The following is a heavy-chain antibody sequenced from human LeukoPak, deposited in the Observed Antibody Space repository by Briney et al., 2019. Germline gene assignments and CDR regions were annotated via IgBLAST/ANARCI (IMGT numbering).Heavy chain of an antibody. J-gene: IGHJ4*02. CDR2: INSDASST. D-gene: IGHD6-13*01. CDR1: GFTFSDYW. CDR3: ARGRSSSSWYYDY. V-gene: IGHV3-74*01. Sequence: PGGSLRLSCAASGFTFSDYWMHWVRQAPGKGLVWVSHINSDASSTSYADSVKGRFTISRDNAKNTVYLQMNSLRAEDTAVYYCARGRSSSSWYYDYWGQGTLVTVSS.